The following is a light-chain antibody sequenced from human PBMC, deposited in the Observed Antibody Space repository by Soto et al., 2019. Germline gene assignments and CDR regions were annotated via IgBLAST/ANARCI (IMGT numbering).Light chain of an antibody. V-gene: IGLV2-14*03. CDR3: SSYSSNTTPYV. J-gene: IGLJ1*01. CDR1: SSDVGGYDY. CDR2: DVS. Sequence: QSVRTQPASVSGSPGQSITISCTGSSSDVGGYDYVSWYQHHPGKAPKLMIHDVSHRPSGVSDRFSGSKSGNTASLTISGLQAEDEADYFCSSYSSNTTPYVFGTGTKVTVL.